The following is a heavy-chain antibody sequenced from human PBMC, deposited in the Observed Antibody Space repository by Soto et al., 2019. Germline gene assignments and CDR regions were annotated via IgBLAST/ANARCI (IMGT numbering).Heavy chain of an antibody. D-gene: IGHD3-16*01. CDR2: IDPSGDNT. CDR1: GYSFINHY. CDR3: ARDLRLNILGGHYVHHLFEP. V-gene: IGHV1-46*01. J-gene: IGHJ5*02. Sequence: ASVKVSCKASGYSFINHYLHWVRQAPGQGLEWMGIIDPSGDNTGYAQKFKGRVTMTRDTSTSTVYMELSSLRSEDSAVYYCARDLRLNILGGHYVHHLFEPWCQGTVVTVSS.